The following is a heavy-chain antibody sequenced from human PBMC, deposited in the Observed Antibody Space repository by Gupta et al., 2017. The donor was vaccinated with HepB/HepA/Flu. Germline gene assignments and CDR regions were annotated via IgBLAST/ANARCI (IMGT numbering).Heavy chain of an antibody. V-gene: IGHV3-23*01. Sequence: EVQVLESGGGLVQPGGSLRLSCAVSGFTLSTNALIWVRQCPGQGLEFVSGIGSDFSAHNGDSVKVRFTISRANSKNTVYLQMNSLRAEDTALYYCAKDLHAYSAMDVWGKGTTVTVSS. CDR1: GFTLSTNA. J-gene: IGHJ6*03. CDR3: AKDLHAYSAMDV. D-gene: IGHD3-16*01. CDR2: IGSDFSA.